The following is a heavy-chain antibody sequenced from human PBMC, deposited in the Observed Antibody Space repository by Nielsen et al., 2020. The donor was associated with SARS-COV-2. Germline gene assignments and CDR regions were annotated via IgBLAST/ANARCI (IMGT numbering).Heavy chain of an antibody. CDR1: GFTFDDYA. V-gene: IGHV3-9*01. D-gene: IGHD5-18*01. CDR3: ARDPRGYSYGSYYYYGMDV. CDR2: ISWNSGSI. J-gene: IGHJ6*02. Sequence: SLKISCAASGFTFDDYAMHWVRQAPGKGLEWVSGISWNSGSIGYADSVKGRFTISRDNAKNSLYLQMNSLRAEDTAVYYCARDPRGYSYGSYYYYGMDVWGQGTTVTVSS.